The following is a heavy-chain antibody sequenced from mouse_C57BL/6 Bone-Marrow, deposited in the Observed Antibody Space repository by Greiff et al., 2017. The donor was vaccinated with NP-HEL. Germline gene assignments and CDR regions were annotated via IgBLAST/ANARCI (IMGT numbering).Heavy chain of an antibody. CDR1: GYTFTSYW. Sequence: QVQLQQPGAELVRPGSSVKLSCKASGYTFTSYWMHWVKQRPIQGLEWIGNIDPSDSETHYNQKFKDKATLTVDKSSSTAYMQLSSLTSEDSAVYYCARARGRSPHCYFDVWGTGTTVTVSS. V-gene: IGHV1-52*01. CDR3: ARARGRSPHCYFDV. CDR2: IDPSDSET. D-gene: IGHD6-1*01. J-gene: IGHJ1*03.